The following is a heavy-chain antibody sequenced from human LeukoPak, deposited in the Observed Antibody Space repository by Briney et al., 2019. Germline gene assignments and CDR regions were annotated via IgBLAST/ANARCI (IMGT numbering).Heavy chain of an antibody. CDR1: GFAFSSNT. CDR3: ARDPTSESP. Sequence: PGGSLRLSCAASGFAFSSNTMNWVRQAPGKGLEWISSITSRGYMYYADSVKGRFTISRDNAKNSLYLRMNSLRVEDTAVYYCARDPTSESPWGQGTLVTVSS. D-gene: IGHD1-14*01. CDR2: ITSRGYM. J-gene: IGHJ5*02. V-gene: IGHV3-21*01.